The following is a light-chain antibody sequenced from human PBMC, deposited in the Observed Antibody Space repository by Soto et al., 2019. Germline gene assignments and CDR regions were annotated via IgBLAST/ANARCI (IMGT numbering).Light chain of an antibody. V-gene: IGLV1-47*02. CDR1: NSNIGRNY. J-gene: IGLJ3*02. CDR3: SAWDDSLRVV. CDR2: SNN. Sequence: QSVLTQPPSASGTPGQKVTISCSGSNSNIGRNYVSWYQYLPGTAPKLLIYSNNQRPSGVPDRFSGSKSGTSASLAISELRSEDDAYYFCSAWDDSLRVVFGGGTKLTVL.